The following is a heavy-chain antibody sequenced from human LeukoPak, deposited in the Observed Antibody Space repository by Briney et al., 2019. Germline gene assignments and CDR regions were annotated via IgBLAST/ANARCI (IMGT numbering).Heavy chain of an antibody. CDR1: GGSISTSTFY. V-gene: IGHV4-39*07. J-gene: IGHJ3*02. CDR3: ARSGPYQLGSGNYAFDI. D-gene: IGHD3-10*01. CDR2: VHYSGGP. Sequence: SETLSLTCTVSGGSISTSTFYWGWIRQPPGKGPEWIGSVHYSGGPYHNASVKSRVIISVDTSRNQFSLRLNSVTAADTALYYCARSGPYQLGSGNYAFDIWGQGTMVTVSS.